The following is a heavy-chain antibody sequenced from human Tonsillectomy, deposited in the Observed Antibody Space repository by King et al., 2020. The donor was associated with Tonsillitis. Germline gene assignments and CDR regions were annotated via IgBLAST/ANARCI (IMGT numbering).Heavy chain of an antibody. Sequence: VQLQQWGAGLLKPSETLSLTCAVYGGSFSGYYWSWIRKPPGKGLEWIGEINHSGSTNYNPSLKSRVTISVDTSKNQFSLKLSSVTAADTAVYYCARGGGIAARHYYYYYMDVWGKGTTVTVSS. CDR1: GGSFSGYY. CDR3: ARGGGIAARHYYYYYMDV. CDR2: INHSGST. V-gene: IGHV4-34*01. J-gene: IGHJ6*03. D-gene: IGHD6-6*01.